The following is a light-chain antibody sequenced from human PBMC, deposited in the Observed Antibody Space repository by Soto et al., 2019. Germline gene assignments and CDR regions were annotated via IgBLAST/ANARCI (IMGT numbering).Light chain of an antibody. CDR3: QQYNNWPPLYT. CDR2: GAS. Sequence: EIVMTQSPATPSMSPGERATLSCRASQSISYNLAWYQQKPGQAPRLLIYGASTRATGIPARFSGSGSGTDFTLTISSLQSEDFAIYYCQQYNNWPPLYTFGQGTKLENK. J-gene: IGKJ2*01. CDR1: QSISYN. V-gene: IGKV3-15*01.